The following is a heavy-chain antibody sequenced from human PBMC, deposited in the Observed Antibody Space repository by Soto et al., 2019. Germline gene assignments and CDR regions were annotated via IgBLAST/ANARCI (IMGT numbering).Heavy chain of an antibody. CDR2: INSDGSST. J-gene: IGHJ6*02. V-gene: IGHV3-74*01. CDR1: GFTFSSYW. D-gene: IGHD4-4*01. Sequence: GGSLRLSCAASGFTFSSYWMHWVRQAPGKGLVWVSRINSDGSSTSYADSVKGRFTISRDNAKNTLYLQMNSLRAEDTAVYYCARDDYNLYYYYGMDVWGQGTTVTVSS. CDR3: ARDDYNLYYYYGMDV.